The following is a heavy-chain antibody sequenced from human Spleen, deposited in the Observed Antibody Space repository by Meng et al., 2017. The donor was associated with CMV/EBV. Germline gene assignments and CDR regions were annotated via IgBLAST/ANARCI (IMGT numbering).Heavy chain of an antibody. CDR3: ARDHVRYCSSTSCRTNWYFDL. CDR2: INPNSGGT. CDR1: GHY. V-gene: IGHV1-2*02. J-gene: IGHJ2*01. D-gene: IGHD2-2*01. Sequence: GHYIHWVRQAPGQGLEWMGWINPNSGGTNFAQNFQGRVTMTRDTSISTAFMKLRSLTSDDTAVYYCARDHVRYCSSTSCRTNWYFDLWGRGTLVTVSS.